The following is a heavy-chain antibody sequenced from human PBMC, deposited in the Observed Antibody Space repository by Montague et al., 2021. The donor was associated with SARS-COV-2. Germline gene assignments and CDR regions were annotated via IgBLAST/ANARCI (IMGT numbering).Heavy chain of an antibody. CDR1: GFSLSAVGVG. CDR3: AHRLRTLGGPYYHNWFDS. J-gene: IGHJ5*01. CDR2: IYWDDDK. Sequence: PALVKPTQTLTLTCTFSGFSLSAVGVGVGWIRQPPGKALEWLAFIYWDDDKRYTPSLTSRLTISKDTSKNQVVLTLANMDPVDTATYYCAHRLRTLGGPYYHNWFDSWGQGTLVTVSS. D-gene: IGHD3-10*01. V-gene: IGHV2-5*02.